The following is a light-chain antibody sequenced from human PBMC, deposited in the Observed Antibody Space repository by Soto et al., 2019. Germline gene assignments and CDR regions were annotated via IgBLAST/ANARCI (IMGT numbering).Light chain of an antibody. CDR2: GAS. CDR1: QSISSSY. V-gene: IGKV3-20*01. J-gene: IGKJ5*01. CDR3: QQYGSSIT. Sequence: EIMLTQSPGTLSLSPGERATLSCRASQSISSSYLAWYQQKPGQAPRLLIYGASHRATGIPDRFSGSGSGTDFTLTISRLEPEDFAVYYCQQYGSSITFGQGTRLEIK.